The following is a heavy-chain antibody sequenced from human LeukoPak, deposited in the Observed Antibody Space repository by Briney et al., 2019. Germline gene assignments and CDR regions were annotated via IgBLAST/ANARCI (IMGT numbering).Heavy chain of an antibody. CDR2: ISYDGSNK. Sequence: GGSLRLSCAASGFTFSSYAMHWARQAPGKGLEWVAVISYDGSNKYYADSVKGRFTISRDNSKNTLYLQMNSLRAEDTAVYYCARVAVAGHFDYWGQGTLVTVSS. V-gene: IGHV3-30*04. D-gene: IGHD6-19*01. CDR3: ARVAVAGHFDY. J-gene: IGHJ4*02. CDR1: GFTFSSYA.